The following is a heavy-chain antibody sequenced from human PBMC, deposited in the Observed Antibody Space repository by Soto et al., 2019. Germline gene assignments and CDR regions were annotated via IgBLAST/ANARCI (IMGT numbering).Heavy chain of an antibody. CDR3: AKDRGKWDPSYYFDY. CDR2: ISGSGGST. V-gene: IGHV3-23*01. D-gene: IGHD1-26*01. CDR1: GFTFSSYA. Sequence: PGGSLRLSCAASGFTFSSYAMSWVRQAPGKGLEWVSAISGSGGSTYYADSVKGRFTISRDNPKNTLYLQMNSLRAEDTAVYYCAKDRGKWDPSYYFDYWGQGTLVTVSS. J-gene: IGHJ4*02.